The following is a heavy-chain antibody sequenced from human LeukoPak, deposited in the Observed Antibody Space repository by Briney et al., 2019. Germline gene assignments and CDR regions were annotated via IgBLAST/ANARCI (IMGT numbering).Heavy chain of an antibody. CDR1: GFTFSDCY. CDR2: ISSSGSTI. D-gene: IGHD4-17*01. CDR3: SVDYGDSGGAFDI. V-gene: IGHV3-11*01. Sequence: PGGSLRLSCAASGFTFSDCYMSLIRQAPGKGLEWVSYISSSGSTIYYADSVKGRFTISRDNAKNSLYLQMNSLRAEDTAVYYCSVDYGDSGGAFDIWGQGTMVTVSS. J-gene: IGHJ3*02.